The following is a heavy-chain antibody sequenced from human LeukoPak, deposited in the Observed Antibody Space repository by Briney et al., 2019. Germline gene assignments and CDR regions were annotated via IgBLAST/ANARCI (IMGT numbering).Heavy chain of an antibody. CDR1: GFTLRSYA. CDR2: ISAGGST. V-gene: IGHV3-23*01. Sequence: GGSLRLSCAASGFTLRSYAMSWVRQAPGKGLEWVSAISAGGSTYYADSVKGRFTISRDNSKDTLYLQMNSLRAEDTAVYYCAKDLGKVLLGAFDIWGQRTMVTGSS. CDR3: AKDLGKVLLGAFDI. D-gene: IGHD2-15*01. J-gene: IGHJ3*02.